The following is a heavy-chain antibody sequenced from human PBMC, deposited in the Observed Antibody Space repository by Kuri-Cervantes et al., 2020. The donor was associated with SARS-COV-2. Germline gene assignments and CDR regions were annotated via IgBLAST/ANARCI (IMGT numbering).Heavy chain of an antibody. Sequence: GESLKISCAASGFSFSSYGMHWVRQAPGKGLEWVAVISYDGSNKYYADSVKGRFTISRDNSKNTLYLQMNSLRAEDTAVYYCARGSERGYSYGEIYYFDYWGQGTLVTVSS. CDR3: ARGSERGYSYGEIYYFDY. J-gene: IGHJ4*02. CDR1: GFSFSSYG. V-gene: IGHV3-30*03. CDR2: ISYDGSNK. D-gene: IGHD5-18*01.